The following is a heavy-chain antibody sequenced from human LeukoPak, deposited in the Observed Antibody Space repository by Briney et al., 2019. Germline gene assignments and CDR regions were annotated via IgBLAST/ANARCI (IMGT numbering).Heavy chain of an antibody. D-gene: IGHD2-21*02. V-gene: IGHV1-8*01. CDR1: GYTFTSYD. CDR2: MSPNSGNT. CDR3: ARGVSTYCGGDCYSSFGY. J-gene: IGHJ4*02. Sequence: GASVKVSCKASGYTFTSYDINWVRQATGQGLEWMGWMSPNSGNTGYAQKFQGRVTMTRNTSISTAYMELSSLRSEDTAVYYCARGVSTYCGGDCYSSFGYWGQGTLVTVSS.